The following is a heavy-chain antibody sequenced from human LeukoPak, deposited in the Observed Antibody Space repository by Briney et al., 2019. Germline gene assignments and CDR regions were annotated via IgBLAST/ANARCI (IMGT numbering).Heavy chain of an antibody. CDR1: GGSISSGSYY. D-gene: IGHD6-19*01. CDR3: ARASIAVAPFDY. Sequence: PSETLSLTCTVSGGSISSGSYYWSWIRQPAGKGLEWIGRIYTSGSTNYNPSLKSRVTISVDTSKNQFSLKLSSVTAADTAVYYCARASIAVAPFDYWGQGTLVTVSS. CDR2: IYTSGST. J-gene: IGHJ4*02. V-gene: IGHV4-61*02.